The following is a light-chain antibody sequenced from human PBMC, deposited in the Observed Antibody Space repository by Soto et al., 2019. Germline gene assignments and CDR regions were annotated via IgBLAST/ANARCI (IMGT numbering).Light chain of an antibody. CDR1: QSVTSN. CDR3: QQYYNWPYT. V-gene: IGKV3-15*01. CDR2: GTS. J-gene: IGKJ2*01. Sequence: EIVMTQSPATLSVSPGEGATLSCRASQSVTSNLAWYQQQPGQAPRLLIYGTSTRATGIPARLSGSGSGTEFALALGGLQSEDCAVYYCQQYYNWPYTFGQGTKLEIK.